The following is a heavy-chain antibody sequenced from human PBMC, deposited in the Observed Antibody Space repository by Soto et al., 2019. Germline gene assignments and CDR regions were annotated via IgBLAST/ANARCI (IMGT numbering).Heavy chain of an antibody. J-gene: IGHJ4*02. Sequence: GGSLILSCAASGFTFSSYTLNWVRRAPGKGLEWVATSSDRRTGNTHYSDSVRGRFTLSRDYSRNILFLQMDSLRADDTALDYCTTWMNAHFDYWGRGTQVTVSS. CDR3: TTWMNAHFDY. D-gene: IGHD1-1*01. V-gene: IGHV3-23*01. CDR1: GFTFSSYT. CDR2: SSDRRTGNT.